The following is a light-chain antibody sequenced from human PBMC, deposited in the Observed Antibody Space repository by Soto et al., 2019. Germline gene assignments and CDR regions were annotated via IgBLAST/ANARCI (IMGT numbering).Light chain of an antibody. V-gene: IGKV4-1*01. J-gene: IGKJ2*01. Sequence: DTVMTQSPDSLAVSLGERATINCKSSQSLLYSSNNENYLAWYQQKPGQPPQLLIYWASTREYGVPDRFSGSGSGTDFTLTISSLQAEGVAVYYCQQYYSAPYTFGQGTKLEIK. CDR3: QQYYSAPYT. CDR1: QSLLYSSNNENY. CDR2: WAS.